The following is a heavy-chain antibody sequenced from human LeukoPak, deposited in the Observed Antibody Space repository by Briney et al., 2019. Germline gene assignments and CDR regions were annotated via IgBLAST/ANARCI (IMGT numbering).Heavy chain of an antibody. V-gene: IGHV3-64*01. CDR2: ISSNGGST. CDR1: GFTFSSYA. Sequence: PGGSLRLSCAASGFTFSSYAMHWVRQAPGKGLEYVSAISSNGGSTYYANSVKGRFTISRDNSKNTLYLQMGSLRAEDMAVYYRARGNRDGPDYWGQGTLVTVSS. J-gene: IGHJ4*02. D-gene: IGHD5-24*01. CDR3: ARGNRDGPDY.